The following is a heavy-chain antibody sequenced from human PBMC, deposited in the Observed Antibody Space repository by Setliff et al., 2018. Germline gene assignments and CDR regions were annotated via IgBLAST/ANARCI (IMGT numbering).Heavy chain of an antibody. CDR1: GFIFGDYA. CDR3: TTRGDSSLGYCSGRSCYSGH. Sequence: GGSLRLSCTTSGFIFGDYAITWVRQAPGKGLEWVGFIRNKAYGGTTEYAASVKGRFTISRDESKSIAFLHMNDLKTEDTAAYFCTTRGDSSLGYCSGRSCYSGHWGQGTLVTVSS. J-gene: IGHJ4*02. V-gene: IGHV3-49*04. CDR2: IRNKAYGGTT. D-gene: IGHD2-15*01.